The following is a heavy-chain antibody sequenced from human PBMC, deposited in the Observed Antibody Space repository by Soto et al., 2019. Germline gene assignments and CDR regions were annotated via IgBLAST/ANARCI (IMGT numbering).Heavy chain of an antibody. CDR2: ISAYNGNT. J-gene: IGHJ4*02. Sequence: QVQLVQSGAEVKKPGASVKVSCKASGYTFTSYGISWVRQAPGQGLEWMGWISAYNGNTNYAQKLQGRVTMTTDTSTSTGYMELWSRGSDDSAVDFMASDCAAAGPFDYWGQGTPVTVPS. CDR3: ASDCAAAGPFDY. CDR1: GYTFTSYG. D-gene: IGHD6-13*01. V-gene: IGHV1-18*01.